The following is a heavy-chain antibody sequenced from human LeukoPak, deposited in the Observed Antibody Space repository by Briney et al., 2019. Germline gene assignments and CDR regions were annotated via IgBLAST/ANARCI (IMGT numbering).Heavy chain of an antibody. CDR2: ISYDGSNK. D-gene: IGHD6-19*01. J-gene: IGHJ4*02. V-gene: IGHV3-30*04. CDR3: AKTRAIAVAGEFDY. Sequence: GGSLRLSCAASGFTFSSYAMHWVRQAPGKGLEWVAVISYDGSNKYYADSVKGRFTISRDNSKNTLYLQMNSLRAEDTAVYYCAKTRAIAVAGEFDYWGQGTLVTVSS. CDR1: GFTFSSYA.